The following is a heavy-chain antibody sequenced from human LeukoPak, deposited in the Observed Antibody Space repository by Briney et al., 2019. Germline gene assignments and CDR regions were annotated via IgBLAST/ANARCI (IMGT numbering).Heavy chain of an antibody. Sequence: GGSLRLSCADSGVTFSSDWMSWVRQAPGKGLEWVAHIKPDGSEKYYVDSMKGRFTISRDNTKNSLSLQMNSLRAEDTAVYYCARALYSSGWWDAFDIWGQGTTVTVSS. CDR2: IKPDGSEK. J-gene: IGHJ3*02. CDR1: GVTFSSDW. D-gene: IGHD6-19*01. CDR3: ARALYSSGWWDAFDI. V-gene: IGHV3-7*01.